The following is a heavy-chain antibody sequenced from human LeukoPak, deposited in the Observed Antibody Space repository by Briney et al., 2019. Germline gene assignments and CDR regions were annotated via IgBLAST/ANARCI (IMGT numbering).Heavy chain of an antibody. CDR3: ARGLVKNAGGY. CDR1: GYTFTSYY. CDR2: INPSGGST. D-gene: IGHD3-16*02. Sequence: GASVKVSCKASGYTFTSYYMHWVRQAPGQGLEWMGIINPSGGSTSYAQKFQGKVTMTRDTSTSTVYMELSSLRSEDTAVHDCARGLVKNAGGYWGQGTLVTVSS. J-gene: IGHJ4*02. V-gene: IGHV1-46*01.